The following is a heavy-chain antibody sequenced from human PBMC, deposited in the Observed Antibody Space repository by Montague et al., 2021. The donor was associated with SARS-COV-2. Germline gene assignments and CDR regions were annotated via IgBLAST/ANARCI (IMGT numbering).Heavy chain of an antibody. V-gene: IGHV4-39*07. CDR3: ARTGLGAYDILTGYTVNAFDM. J-gene: IGHJ3*02. D-gene: IGHD3-9*01. Sequence: SETLSLTCTVSGGSISSSSYYWGWIRQPPGKGLEWIGSIYYSGSTSYNPSLKSRVTISVDTSKNQFSLKLSSVTAADTAVYYCARTGLGAYDILTGYTVNAFDMWGQGTMVTVSS. CDR1: GGSISSSSYY. CDR2: IYYSGST.